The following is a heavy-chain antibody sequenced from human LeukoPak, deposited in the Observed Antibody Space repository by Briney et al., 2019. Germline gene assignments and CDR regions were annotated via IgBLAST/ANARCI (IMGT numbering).Heavy chain of an antibody. CDR3: ARGPALDCSSTSCYGRLLDY. CDR1: GGSFSGYY. J-gene: IGHJ4*02. D-gene: IGHD2-2*01. V-gene: IGHV4-34*01. Sequence: SETPSLTCAVYGGSFSGYYWSWIRQPPGKGLEWIGEINHSGSTNYNPSLKSRVTISVDTSKNQFSLKLSSVTAADTAVYYCARGPALDCSSTSCYGRLLDYWGQGTLVTVSS. CDR2: INHSGST.